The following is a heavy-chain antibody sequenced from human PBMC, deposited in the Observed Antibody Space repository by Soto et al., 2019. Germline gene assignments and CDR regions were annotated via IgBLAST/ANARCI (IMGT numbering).Heavy chain of an antibody. Sequence: QVQLVQSGAEVKKPGASVKVSCKASGYTFTSYGISWVRQAPGQGLEWMGWISAYNGNTNYAQKLQGRVTMTTDTXTXKAYMELRSFRSDDTAVYYCASAGSGRATGLRWLDPWGQGTLVTVSS. D-gene: IGHD3-10*01. CDR1: GYTFTSYG. CDR3: ASAGSGRATGLRWLDP. V-gene: IGHV1-18*01. CDR2: ISAYNGNT. J-gene: IGHJ5*02.